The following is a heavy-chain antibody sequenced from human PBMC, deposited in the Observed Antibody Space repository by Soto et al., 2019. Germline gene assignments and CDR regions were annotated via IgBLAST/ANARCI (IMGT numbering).Heavy chain of an antibody. CDR2: ISWNSGSI. CDR3: AKDIGCSGGSCNGGFAP. CDR1: GFTFDDYA. J-gene: IGHJ5*02. D-gene: IGHD2-15*01. Sequence: EVQLVESGGGLVQPGRSLRLSCAASGFTFDDYAMHWVRQAPGKGLEWVSGISWNSGSIGYADSVKGRFTIYRDNAKNSLYLQMNSLRAEDTALYYCAKDIGCSGGSCNGGFAPWGQGTLVTVSS. V-gene: IGHV3-9*01.